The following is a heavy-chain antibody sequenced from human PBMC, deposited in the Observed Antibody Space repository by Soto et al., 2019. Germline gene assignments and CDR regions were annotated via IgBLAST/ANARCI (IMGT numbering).Heavy chain of an antibody. CDR1: GFAISRGSY. Sequence: PSETLSLTCSVSGFAISRGSYWSWVRQPPGKGLEWIGSIYPSVSSYHNPSLATRLRLSIDTSRNQFTLNLTSVTAADTALYFCAREKVGTTFFDNWGQG. V-gene: IGHV4-38-2*02. CDR2: IYPSVSS. CDR3: AREKVGTTFFDN. J-gene: IGHJ4*02. D-gene: IGHD1-1*01.